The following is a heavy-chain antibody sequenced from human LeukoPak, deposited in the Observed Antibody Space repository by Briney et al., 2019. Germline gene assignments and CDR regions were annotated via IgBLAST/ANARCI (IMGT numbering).Heavy chain of an antibody. CDR2: ISANNGEN. CDR1: GYTFTNYG. J-gene: IGHJ4*02. D-gene: IGHD5-18*01. CDR3: SRVPASARQLFSSDY. V-gene: IGHV1-18*04. Sequence: ASVKVSCKASGYTFTNYGISWVRQAPGQGLEWMSWISANNGENKYAQNYPGSVTMTTDTSKATAYMELRSLRSDDTAIYYCSRVPASARQLFSSDYWGQGTQVTVSS.